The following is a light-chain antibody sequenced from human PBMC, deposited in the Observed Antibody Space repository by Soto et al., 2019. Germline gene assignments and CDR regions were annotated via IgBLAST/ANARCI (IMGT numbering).Light chain of an antibody. V-gene: IGLV2-14*01. J-gene: IGLJ2*01. CDR1: SGDIGSYNR. CDR3: AAWDDSLNGVV. CDR2: EVT. Sequence: QSALTQPASVSGSPGQSITISCTGTSGDIGSYNRVSWYQQHPGKAPKLIIYEVTDRPSGVSNRFSGSKSGNTASLAISGPQSEDEADYYCAAWDDSLNGVVFGGGTKLTVL.